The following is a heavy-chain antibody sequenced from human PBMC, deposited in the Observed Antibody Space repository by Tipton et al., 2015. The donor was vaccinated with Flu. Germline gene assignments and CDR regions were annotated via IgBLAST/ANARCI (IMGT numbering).Heavy chain of an antibody. CDR1: GYTFTNYA. Sequence: QLVQSGAEMKKPGASVKVSCEASGYTFTNYAISWVRQAPGQGLEWMAWISAYNGNTHFAQKFQDRVSVTTDTYTNTAYMEVRSLRFDDTAAYFCARGGLAAPCYFDSRVQGTLVTVSS. CDR2: ISAYNGNT. V-gene: IGHV1-18*01. J-gene: IGHJ4*02. CDR3: ARGGLAAPCYFDS. D-gene: IGHD3/OR15-3a*01.